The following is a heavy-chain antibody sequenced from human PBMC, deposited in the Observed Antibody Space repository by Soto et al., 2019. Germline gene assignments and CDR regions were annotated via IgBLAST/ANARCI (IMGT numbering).Heavy chain of an antibody. Sequence: QVHLVQSGAEVKKPGASVKVSCKASGYSFTDYYMHWVRQAPGQGLEWMGWINTKTGGTNYAQRAQGRVTMTGDTSINTAYMELSRLRSDDTAVYYCARVGPTGWFEPWGQGTVVTVSS. CDR2: INTKTGGT. J-gene: IGHJ5*02. CDR3: ARVGPTGWFEP. CDR1: GYSFTDYY. V-gene: IGHV1-2*02.